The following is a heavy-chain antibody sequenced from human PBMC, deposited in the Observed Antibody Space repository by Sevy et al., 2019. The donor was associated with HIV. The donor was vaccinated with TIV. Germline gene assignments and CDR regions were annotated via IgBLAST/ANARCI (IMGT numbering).Heavy chain of an antibody. Sequence: GGCLRLSCAASGFTFSSYPMHWVRQAPGKGLEWVSFISFDGTDKYYADSVKGRFTITRDNSKNTLFLQMNSLRAEDTAFYYWVRETTMLPRGAFDFWGQGTMVTVSS. J-gene: IGHJ3*01. V-gene: IGHV3-30-3*01. D-gene: IGHD3-10*01. CDR1: GFTFSSYP. CDR3: VRETTMLPRGAFDF. CDR2: ISFDGTDK.